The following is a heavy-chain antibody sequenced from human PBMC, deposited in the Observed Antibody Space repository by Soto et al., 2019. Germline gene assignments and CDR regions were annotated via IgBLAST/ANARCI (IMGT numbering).Heavy chain of an antibody. D-gene: IGHD3-10*01. CDR3: ARDRGPGSHYYYGMDV. Sequence: ASVKVSCKASGYTFTGDYMHWVREAPGQGLEWMGWINPNSGGTNYAQKFQGWVTMTRDTSISTAYMELSRLRSDDTAVYYCARDRGPGSHYYYGMDVWGQGTTVTVSS. J-gene: IGHJ6*02. CDR1: GYTFTGDY. V-gene: IGHV1-2*04. CDR2: INPNSGGT.